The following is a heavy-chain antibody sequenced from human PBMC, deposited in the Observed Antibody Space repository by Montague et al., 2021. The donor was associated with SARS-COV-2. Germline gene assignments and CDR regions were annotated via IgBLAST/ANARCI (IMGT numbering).Heavy chain of an antibody. Sequence: SETLSLTCTVPGYSISSGYYWGWIRQPPGKGLEWIGSIYHSGSTYYNPSLKSRVTISVDTSKNQFSLKLSSVTAADTAVYYCARDDYTPGDYYYYYGMDVWGQGTTVTVSS. D-gene: IGHD4-11*01. V-gene: IGHV4-38-2*02. CDR1: GYSISSGYY. CDR2: IYHSGST. J-gene: IGHJ6*02. CDR3: ARDDYTPGDYYYYYGMDV.